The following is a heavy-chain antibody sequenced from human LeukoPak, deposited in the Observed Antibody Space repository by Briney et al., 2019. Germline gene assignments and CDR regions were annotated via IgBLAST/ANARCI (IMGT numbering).Heavy chain of an antibody. D-gene: IGHD2-2*01. Sequence: GKSLRPSCADSGFAFSTYATHWVRQAPGKGLEWGAVISYDGTNKYYGDSVKGRFTISRDNSKKTLYLQMNSLRGEDTAVYYCARDRGGATSTYYYYGLDVWGQGTTVTVSS. CDR3: ARDRGGATSTYYYYGLDV. J-gene: IGHJ6*02. CDR1: GFAFSTYA. CDR2: ISYDGTNK. V-gene: IGHV3-30-3*01.